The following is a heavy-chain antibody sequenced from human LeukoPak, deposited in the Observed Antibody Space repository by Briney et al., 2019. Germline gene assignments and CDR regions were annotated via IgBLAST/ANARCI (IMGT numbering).Heavy chain of an antibody. CDR2: INAGNGNT. J-gene: IGHJ4*02. V-gene: IGHV1-3*01. D-gene: IGHD2-2*01. CDR3: ARGGYCSSTSCLNFDY. Sequence: ASVKVSCKASGYTFTSYAMHWVRQAPGQRLEWMGWINAGNGNTKYSQKFQGRVTITRDTSASTAYMELSSLRSEDTAVYYCARGGYCSSTSCLNFDYWGQGTLVTASS. CDR1: GYTFTSYA.